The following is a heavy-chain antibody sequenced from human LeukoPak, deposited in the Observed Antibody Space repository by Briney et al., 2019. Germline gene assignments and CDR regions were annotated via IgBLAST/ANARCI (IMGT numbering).Heavy chain of an antibody. Sequence: ASVEVSCKVSGYTLTELSMHWVRQAPGKGLEWMGGFDPEDGETIHAQKFQGRVTMTEDTSTDTAYMELSSLRSEDTAVYYCATVNHYDSSGYYYNYFDYWAREPWSPSPQ. CDR3: ATVNHYDSSGYYYNYFDY. V-gene: IGHV1-24*01. CDR1: GYTLTELS. CDR2: FDPEDGET. D-gene: IGHD3-22*01. J-gene: IGHJ4*02.